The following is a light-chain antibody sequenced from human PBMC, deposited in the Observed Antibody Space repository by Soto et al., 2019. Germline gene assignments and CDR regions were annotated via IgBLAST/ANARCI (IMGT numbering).Light chain of an antibody. CDR2: DVS. CDR1: SSDVGGYNY. Sequence: QSALTQPASVSGSPGQSITISCTGTSSDVGGYNYVSWYQQHPGKAPKLMIYDVSNRPSGVSNRFSGSKSGNTASLNLSGLQDEDEADYYCSSYTSSRTYVVFGGGTKLPVL. CDR3: SSYTSSRTYVV. V-gene: IGLV2-14*01. J-gene: IGLJ2*01.